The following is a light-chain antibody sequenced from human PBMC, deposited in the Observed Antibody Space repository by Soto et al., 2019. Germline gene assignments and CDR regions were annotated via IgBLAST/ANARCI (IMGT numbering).Light chain of an antibody. CDR1: RTVSNR. V-gene: IGKV3-15*01. CDR2: GAS. Sequence: ILMTQSPDTLSVSPWERVTLSCRASRTVSNRLAWYQHKPGQAPRLLISGASTGATGIPPRFRGSGSGTDFTLTISSLQSEDFAVYYCQQYNNWPRTFGQGTKVDIK. CDR3: QQYNNWPRT. J-gene: IGKJ1*01.